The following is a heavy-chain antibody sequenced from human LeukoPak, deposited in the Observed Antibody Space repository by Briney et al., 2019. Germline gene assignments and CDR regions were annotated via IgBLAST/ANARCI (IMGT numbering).Heavy chain of an antibody. CDR1: GFTFSGYP. D-gene: IGHD2-2*01. CDR2: ISYDGSNK. CDR3: AREEGYWSRTSFYGGSKGNDV. Sequence: GGSLRLSCAASGFTFSGYPIHWVRQAPGKGLEWVAVISYDGSNKYYADSVKGRFTISRDNSKNTLYLQMNSLRAEDTAVYYCAREEGYWSRTSFYGGSKGNDVWGQGTAVIVSS. V-gene: IGHV3-30-3*01. J-gene: IGHJ6*01.